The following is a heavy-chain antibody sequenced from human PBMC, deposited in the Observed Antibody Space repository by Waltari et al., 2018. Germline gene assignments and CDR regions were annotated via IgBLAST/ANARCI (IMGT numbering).Heavy chain of an antibody. CDR1: GGTFSSYA. D-gene: IGHD5-12*01. V-gene: IGHV1-69*01. CDR2: IIPIFGTA. Sequence: QVQLVQSGAEVKKPGSSVKVSCKASGGTFSSYAISWVRQAPGQGLEWMGGIIPIFGTANYAQKFQGRVTITADESTSTAYMELSSLRSEDTAVYYCARDGQDSGFVSHRGDAFDIWGQGTMVTVSS. J-gene: IGHJ3*02. CDR3: ARDGQDSGFVSHRGDAFDI.